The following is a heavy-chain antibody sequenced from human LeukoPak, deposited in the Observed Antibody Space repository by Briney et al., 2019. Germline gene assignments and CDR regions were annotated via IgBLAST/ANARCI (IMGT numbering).Heavy chain of an antibody. CDR1: GRSISSYY. J-gene: IGHJ4*02. Sequence: SETLSLTCTVSGRSISSYYWGWVRQPPGKGLEWLGYIYYSGSTNYNPALKSRVTISVDTSNNLFSLKLSSVTAADTAVYYCARDLRNGPEQYYFDYWGQGTLVTVSS. V-gene: IGHV4-59*01. CDR2: IYYSGST. D-gene: IGHD1-1*01. CDR3: ARDLRNGPEQYYFDY.